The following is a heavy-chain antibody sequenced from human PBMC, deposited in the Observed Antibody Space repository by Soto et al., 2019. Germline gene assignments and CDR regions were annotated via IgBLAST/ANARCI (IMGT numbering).Heavy chain of an antibody. D-gene: IGHD1-7*01. V-gene: IGHV4-31*03. J-gene: IGHJ4*02. CDR3: ARAKTLNWNYVQPFDY. CDR1: GGSISSGGYY. CDR2: IYYSGST. Sequence: QVQLQESGPGLVKPSQTQSLTCTVSGGSISSGGYYWSWIRQHPGKGLEWIGYIYYSGSTYYNPSLKSRVTISVDTSKNQFSLKLSSVTAADTAVYYCARAKTLNWNYVQPFDYWGQGTLVTVSS.